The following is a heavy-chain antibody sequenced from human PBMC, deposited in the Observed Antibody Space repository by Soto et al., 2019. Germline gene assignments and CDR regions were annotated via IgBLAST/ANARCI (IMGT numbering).Heavy chain of an antibody. D-gene: IGHD3-3*02. CDR1: GGTFSTSA. CDR2: IMPVFATP. Sequence: QVQLMQSGAEVKKPGSSVKVSCKASGGTFSTSAISWVRQAPGEGLEWVGGIMPVFATPDYAQKFQGRVTISAADSTTTAYLELTSLTTDDTAVYYCARDKDRQQLGGNYYYILDVWGQGTAITVSS. J-gene: IGHJ6*02. CDR3: ARDKDRQQLGGNYYYILDV. V-gene: IGHV1-69*12.